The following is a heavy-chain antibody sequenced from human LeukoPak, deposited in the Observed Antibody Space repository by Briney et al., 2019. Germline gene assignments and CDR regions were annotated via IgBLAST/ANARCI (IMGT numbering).Heavy chain of an antibody. J-gene: IGHJ4*02. CDR1: GYSISSGYY. D-gene: IGHD5-24*01. CDR2: IYHSGST. Sequence: SETLSLTCTVSGYSISSGYYWGWIRQPPGKGLEWIGSIYHSGSTYYNPSLKSRVTISVDTPKNQFSLKLSSVTAADTAVYYCAREGGYSDYWGQGTLVTVSS. CDR3: AREGGYSDY. V-gene: IGHV4-38-2*02.